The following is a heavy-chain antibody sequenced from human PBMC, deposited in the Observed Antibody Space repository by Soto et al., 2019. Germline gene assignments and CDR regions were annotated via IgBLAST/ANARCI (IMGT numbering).Heavy chain of an antibody. CDR2: VRPGGGRT. V-gene: IGHV1-46*01. Sequence: ASVKVSCKASGYSFTNYYLHWFRQAPGQGLEWVGIVRPGGGRTEYAPRFQGRVSLTSDTSASTVYMELISLTSEDTAVYYCAREPNNRFYFEYWGQGTLVTVSS. CDR1: GYSFTNYY. J-gene: IGHJ4*02. CDR3: AREPNNRFYFEY.